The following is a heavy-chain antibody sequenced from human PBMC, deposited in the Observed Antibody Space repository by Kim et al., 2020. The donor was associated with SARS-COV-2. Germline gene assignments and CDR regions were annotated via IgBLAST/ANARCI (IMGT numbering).Heavy chain of an antibody. V-gene: IGHV4-4*07. CDR2: IYTSGRT. D-gene: IGHD3-22*01. J-gene: IGHJ4*02. Sequence: SETLSLTCTVSGDSLSSDYWSWNRQPAGKGLEWIGRIYTSGRTNYNPSLQSRVTMLVDMSKNQFSLKLSSVTAADTAVYYCASAIGHRGQGTPDTVSS. CDR1: GDSLSSDY. CDR3: ASAIGH.